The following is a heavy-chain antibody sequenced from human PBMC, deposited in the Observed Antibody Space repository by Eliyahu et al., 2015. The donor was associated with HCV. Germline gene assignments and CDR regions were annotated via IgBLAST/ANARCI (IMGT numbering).Heavy chain of an antibody. J-gene: IGHJ4*02. CDR1: GYSFTSYW. V-gene: IGHV5-51*01. D-gene: IGHD4-11*01. CDR3: ATTVTTSSFDY. CDR2: IYPGDSDT. Sequence: EVQLVQSGAEVKKPGESLKISCKGSGYSFTSYWIGWVRQQMPGKGLEWRGIIYPGDSDTRYSPSFQGQVTISADKSISTAYLQWSSLKASDTAMYYCATTVTTSSFDYWGQGTLVTVSS.